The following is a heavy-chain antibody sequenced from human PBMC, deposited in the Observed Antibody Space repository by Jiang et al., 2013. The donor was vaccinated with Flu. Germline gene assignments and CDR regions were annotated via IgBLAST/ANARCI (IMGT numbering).Heavy chain of an antibody. V-gene: IGHV3-23*01. CDR3: AKGRGYCTGGSCYSEY. Sequence: QLLESGGGLVQPGGSLRLSCAASGFTFSNYAMTWVRQAPGKGLEWVSAISGSGDTTYYADSVKGRFTISRDNSKNTLSLQMNSLRADDTAVYYCAKGRGYCTGGSCYSEYWGQGTLVTVSS. CDR2: ISGSGDTT. J-gene: IGHJ4*02. CDR1: GFTFSNYA. D-gene: IGHD2-15*01.